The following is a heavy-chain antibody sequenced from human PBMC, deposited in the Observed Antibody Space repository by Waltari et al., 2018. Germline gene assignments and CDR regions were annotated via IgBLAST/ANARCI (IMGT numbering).Heavy chain of an antibody. CDR3: ARAPDFDT. V-gene: IGHV1-2*02. Sequence: QVQLVQSGAEVKKPGASVQVSCKASGYTFSDYYMPWVRQAPGQGLEWMAWINPYSGGTYSAQKFQGRVTMTRDTSISTAYMELSGLTSDDTAVYYCARAPDFDTWGQGTQVTVSS. J-gene: IGHJ4*02. CDR2: INPYSGGT. CDR1: GYTFSDYY.